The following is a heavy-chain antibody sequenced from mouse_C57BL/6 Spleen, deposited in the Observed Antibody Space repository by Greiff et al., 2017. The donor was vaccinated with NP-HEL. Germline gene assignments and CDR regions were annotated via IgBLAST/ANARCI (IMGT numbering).Heavy chain of an antibody. Sequence: QVQLQQPGAELVKPGASVKMSCKASGYTFTSYWITWVKQRPGQGLEWIGDIYPGSGSTNYNEKFKSKATLTVDTSSSTAYMQLSSLTSEDSAVYYCARCYGNYDYAMDYWGQGTSVTVSS. CDR1: GYTFTSYW. J-gene: IGHJ4*01. CDR2: IYPGSGST. D-gene: IGHD2-1*01. CDR3: ARCYGNYDYAMDY. V-gene: IGHV1-55*01.